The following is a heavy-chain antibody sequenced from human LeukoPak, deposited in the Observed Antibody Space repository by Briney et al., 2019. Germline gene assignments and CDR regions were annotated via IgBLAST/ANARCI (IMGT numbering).Heavy chain of an antibody. D-gene: IGHD2-21*02. CDR3: AKGAQAYCGGDCSIDY. J-gene: IGHJ4*02. CDR2: ISYDGSNK. Sequence: GGSLRLSCAASGFTFSNYGMHWVRQAPGKGLEWVSVISYDGSNKYYADSVKGRFTISRDNSKNTLYLQMNSLRAEDTAVYYRAKGAQAYCGGDCSIDYWGQGTLVTVSS. CDR1: GFTFSNYG. V-gene: IGHV3-30*18.